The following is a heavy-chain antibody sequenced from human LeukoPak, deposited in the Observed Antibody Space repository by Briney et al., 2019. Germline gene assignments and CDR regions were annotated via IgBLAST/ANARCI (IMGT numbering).Heavy chain of an antibody. D-gene: IGHD5-18*01. CDR3: ARYYGYSYGPDY. CDR2: VYYSGST. V-gene: IGHV4-59*08. Sequence: PSETLSLTCTVSGGSISTYYWSWIRQPPGKGLEWIGYVYYSGSTSYNPSLKSRVIISVDTSKNEFSLNVSSVTAADTAVYYCARYYGYSYGPDYWGQGTLVTVSS. J-gene: IGHJ4*02. CDR1: GGSISTYY.